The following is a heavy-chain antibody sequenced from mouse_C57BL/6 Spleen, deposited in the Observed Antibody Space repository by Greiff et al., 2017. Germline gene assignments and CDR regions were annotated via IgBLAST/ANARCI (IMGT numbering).Heavy chain of an antibody. V-gene: IGHV1-69*01. J-gene: IGHJ2*01. CDR1: GYTFTSYW. CDR3: ARSRLRDY. CDR2: IDPSGSYT. D-gene: IGHD3-2*02. Sequence: VQLQQPGAELVMPGASVKLSCKASGYTFTSYWMHWVKQRPGQGLEWIGEIDPSGSYTNYNQKFKGKSTLTVDKSSSTAYMQLSSLTSEDSAVYYCARSRLRDYWGQGTTLTVSS.